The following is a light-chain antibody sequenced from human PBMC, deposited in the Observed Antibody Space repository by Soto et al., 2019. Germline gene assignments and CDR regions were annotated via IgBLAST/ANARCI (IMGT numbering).Light chain of an antibody. CDR2: GAT. Sequence: EIVLTQSPANLSVSPGERATLSCRASQSVRSNLAGYQQKPGQAPRLLIFGATTRATNISARFTGSGSGTEFTLTISSLQSEDFAVYYCQQYVNWPPLTFGGGTKVEIK. CDR1: QSVRSN. J-gene: IGKJ4*01. V-gene: IGKV3-15*01. CDR3: QQYVNWPPLT.